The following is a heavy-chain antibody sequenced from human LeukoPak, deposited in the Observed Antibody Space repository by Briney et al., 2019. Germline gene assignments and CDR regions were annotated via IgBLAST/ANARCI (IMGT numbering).Heavy chain of an antibody. D-gene: IGHD3-22*01. Sequence: SETLSLTCTVSGYSISSGYYWGWLRQPPGKGLEWIGSIYHSGSTYYNPSLKSRVTISVDTSKNQFSLKLSSVTAADTAVYYCARDSDYYDSSGQGPRWGQGTLVTVSS. CDR2: IYHSGST. CDR3: ARDSDYYDSSGQGPR. CDR1: GYSISSGYY. J-gene: IGHJ4*02. V-gene: IGHV4-38-2*02.